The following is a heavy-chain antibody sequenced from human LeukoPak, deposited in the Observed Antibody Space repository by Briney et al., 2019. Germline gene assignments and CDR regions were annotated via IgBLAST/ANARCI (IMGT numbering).Heavy chain of an antibody. V-gene: IGHV4-59*01. D-gene: IGHD5-18*01. CDR3: ARWGGYSYYYYYMDV. CDR1: GGSISSYY. CDR2: IYYSGST. Sequence: SETLSLTCTVSGGSISSYYWSWIRQPPGKGLEWIGYIYYSGSTNYNPSLKSRVTISVDTSKNQFSLKLSSVTAADTAVYYCARWGGYSYYYYYMDVWGKGTTVTVSS. J-gene: IGHJ6*03.